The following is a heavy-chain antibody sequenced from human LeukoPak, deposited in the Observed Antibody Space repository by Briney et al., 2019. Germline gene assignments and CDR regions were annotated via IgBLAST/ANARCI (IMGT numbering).Heavy chain of an antibody. CDR3: ATSYGRSGYYFPAAY. J-gene: IGHJ4*02. CDR2: IRGSSDYT. D-gene: IGHD3-22*01. Sequence: PGGSLRLSCAASGFLFGDTYMTWVRQAPGKGLEWLSFIRGSSDYTGYADSVKGRFTISRDNAKNLLYLEMTGLRAEDTAVYLCATSYGRSGYYFPAAYWGQGALVSVSS. V-gene: IGHV3-11*03. CDR1: GFLFGDTY.